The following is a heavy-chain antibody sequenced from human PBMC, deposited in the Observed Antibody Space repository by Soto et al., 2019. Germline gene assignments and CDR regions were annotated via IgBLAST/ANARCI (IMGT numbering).Heavy chain of an antibody. V-gene: IGHV1-46*01. CDR3: ARDGGDVELGTTGMMGY. D-gene: IGHD1-7*01. Sequence: QVQLVQSGAEVKKPGASVKVSCKASGYTFTSYYMHWVRQAPGQGLEWMGIINPSGGSTSYAQKFQGRVTMTRDTSTSTVYMELSSLRSEDTAVYYCARDGGDVELGTTGMMGYWGQGTLVTVSS. CDR1: GYTFTSYY. CDR2: INPSGGST. J-gene: IGHJ4*02.